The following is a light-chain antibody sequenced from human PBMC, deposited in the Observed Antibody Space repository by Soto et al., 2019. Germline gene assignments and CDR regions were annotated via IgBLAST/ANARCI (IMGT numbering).Light chain of an antibody. Sequence: DLVMTQSPLSLPVTPGEPASISCRSSQSLLHSNGYNYLDWYLQKPGQAPQLLIYLGSHRASGVPDRFSGSASGTDFTLKISRVEAEDVGVYYCMQALQAWTFGQGTKVEI. CDR3: MQALQAWT. CDR1: QSLLHSNGYNY. CDR2: LGS. J-gene: IGKJ1*01. V-gene: IGKV2-28*01.